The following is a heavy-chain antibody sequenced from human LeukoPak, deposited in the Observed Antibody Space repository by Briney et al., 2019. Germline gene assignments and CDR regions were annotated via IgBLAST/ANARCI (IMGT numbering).Heavy chain of an antibody. D-gene: IGHD4-23*01. Sequence: PGGSLRLSCAASGFTFSNYWMHWVRQAPGKRLVWVSRINSDGSGTTYADSVRGRFTISRDNAKNTLYLQANSLRAEDTAVYYCARTEGTVAYDSWGQGTLVTVSS. CDR2: INSDGSGT. CDR1: GFTFSNYW. CDR3: ARTEGTVAYDS. J-gene: IGHJ5*01. V-gene: IGHV3-74*01.